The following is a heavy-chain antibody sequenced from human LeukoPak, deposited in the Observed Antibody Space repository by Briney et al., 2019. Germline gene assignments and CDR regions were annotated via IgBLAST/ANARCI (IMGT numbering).Heavy chain of an antibody. D-gene: IGHD3-22*01. CDR2: ISGSGGST. J-gene: IGHJ3*02. CDR1: GFTFSSYA. CDR3: AKDGGPNYDSSGYYSDDAFDI. Sequence: PGGSLRLSCAASGFTFSSYAMSWVRQAPGKGLEWVSGISGSGGSTDYADSLKGRFTISRDNSKNTLYLQMNSLRAEDTAVYYCAKDGGPNYDSSGYYSDDAFDIWGQGTMVTVSS. V-gene: IGHV3-23*01.